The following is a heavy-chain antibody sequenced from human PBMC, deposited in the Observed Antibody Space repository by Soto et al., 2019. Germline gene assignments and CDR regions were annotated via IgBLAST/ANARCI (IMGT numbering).Heavy chain of an antibody. CDR1: GGSIRSSY. CDR2: ISDSGST. CDR3: ARQGIATAGTSLDY. J-gene: IGHJ4*02. Sequence: QVQLQESGPGLVKPSETLSLTCTVSGGSIRSSYWSWIRQPPGKGLEWIGYISDSGSTNYNPSLKSRVTISVDTSKNQFSLKLSSVTAVDTAVYYCARQGIATAGTSLDYWGQGTLVTVSS. V-gene: IGHV4-59*08. D-gene: IGHD6-13*01.